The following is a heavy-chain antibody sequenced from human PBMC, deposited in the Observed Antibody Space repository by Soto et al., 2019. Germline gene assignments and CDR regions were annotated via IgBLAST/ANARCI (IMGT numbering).Heavy chain of an antibody. CDR2: IDPSDSYT. J-gene: IGHJ4*02. CDR3: ARHLPLPDY. V-gene: IGHV5-10-1*01. CDR1: GYSFTSYW. Sequence: PGESLKISCTCSGYSFTSYWISWVRQMPGKGLEWMGRIDPSDSYTXYSPSFQGHVTISADKSISTAYLQWSSLKASDTAMYYCARHLPLPDYWGQGTLVTVSS.